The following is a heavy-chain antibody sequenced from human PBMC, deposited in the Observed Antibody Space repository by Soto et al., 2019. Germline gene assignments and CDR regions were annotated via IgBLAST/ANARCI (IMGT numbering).Heavy chain of an antibody. CDR2: ISAYSGKT. CDR3: ARDNSGDFWSGYSHYYFDY. J-gene: IGHJ4*02. CDR1: GYTLTSYG. V-gene: IGHV1-18*01. D-gene: IGHD3-3*01. Sequence: GASVKVSCKASGYTLTSYGISWVRQAPGQELEWMGWISAYSGKTNYAQKVQGRVTMTTDTSTSTAYMEVRSLRSDDTAVYYCARDNSGDFWSGYSHYYFDYWGQGTLVTVSS.